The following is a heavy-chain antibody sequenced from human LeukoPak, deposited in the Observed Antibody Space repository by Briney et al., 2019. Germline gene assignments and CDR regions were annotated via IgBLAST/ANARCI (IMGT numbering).Heavy chain of an antibody. Sequence: SETLSLTCTVSGGSISSGGYYWSWIRQHPGKGLEWIGYIYYSGSTYYNPSPKSRVTISVDTSKNQFSLKLSSVTAADTAVYYCARDIVVVVAATRRTDAFDIWGQGTMVTVSS. V-gene: IGHV4-31*03. J-gene: IGHJ3*02. D-gene: IGHD2-15*01. CDR3: ARDIVVVVAATRRTDAFDI. CDR1: GGSISSGGYY. CDR2: IYYSGST.